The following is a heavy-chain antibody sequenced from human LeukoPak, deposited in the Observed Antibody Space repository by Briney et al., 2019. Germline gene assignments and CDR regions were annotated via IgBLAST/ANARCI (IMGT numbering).Heavy chain of an antibody. CDR1: GYNFATYL. J-gene: IGHJ4*02. Sequence: ASVKVSCKASGYNFATYLITWVRQAPGQGLEWVGRISAHNGYTKYAQHLQGRVTLTADPSTSTVYMELKSLTSDGTAIYYCARGDYYDSSGYDYWGQGTLVTVSS. V-gene: IGHV1-18*01. D-gene: IGHD3-22*01. CDR2: ISAHNGYT. CDR3: ARGDYYDSSGYDY.